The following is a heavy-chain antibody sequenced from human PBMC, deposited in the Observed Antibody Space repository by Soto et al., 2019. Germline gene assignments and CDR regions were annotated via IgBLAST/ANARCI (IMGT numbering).Heavy chain of an antibody. CDR1: GGSFSAYY. D-gene: IGHD1-26*01. V-gene: IGHV4-34*12. J-gene: IGHJ6*02. CDR2: IIHSEST. Sequence: SETLSLTCAVYGGSFSAYYWSWVRQPPGKGLEWIGEIIHSESTKYNPSLKSRVTISVDTSKNQFSLRLSSVTAADTAVYYCARQRPTDGRWEFANYYGMDVWGQGTPGTVSS. CDR3: ARQRPTDGRWEFANYYGMDV.